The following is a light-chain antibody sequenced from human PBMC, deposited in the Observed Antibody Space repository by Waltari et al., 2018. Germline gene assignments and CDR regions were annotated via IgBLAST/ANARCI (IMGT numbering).Light chain of an antibody. J-gene: IGLJ2*01. CDR2: DVS. V-gene: IGLV2-14*01. CDR3: SSQSSNDVVL. CDR1: SNDVGGYNS. Sequence: QSALTQPASVSGSPGQSVTIFCAGISNDVGGYNSVSWYQEHPGQASRVIIYDVSDRPSGVSDRFSGSKSGNTASLTISGLQAEDEADYYCSSQSSNDVVLFGGGTKLTVL.